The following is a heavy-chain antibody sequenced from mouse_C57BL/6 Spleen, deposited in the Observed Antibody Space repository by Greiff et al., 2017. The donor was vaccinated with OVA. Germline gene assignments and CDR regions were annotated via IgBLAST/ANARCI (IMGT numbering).Heavy chain of an antibody. CDR1: GYSFTGYF. CDR3: ARDGSSPAWFAY. D-gene: IGHD1-1*01. J-gene: IGHJ3*01. CDR2: INPYNGDT. V-gene: IGHV1-20*01. Sequence: DVKLQESGPELVKPGDSVKISCKASGYSFTGYFMNWVMQSHGKSLEWIGRINPYNGDTFYNQKFKGKATLTVDKSSSTAHMELRSLTSEDSAVYYCARDGSSPAWFAYWGQGTLVTVSA.